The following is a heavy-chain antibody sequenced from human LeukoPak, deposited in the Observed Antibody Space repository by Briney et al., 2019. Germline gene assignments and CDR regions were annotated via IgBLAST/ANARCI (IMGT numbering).Heavy chain of an antibody. Sequence: PGGSLRLSCAASGFTLSTYAMSWVRQTPGKGLEWVAATSSSDAGTYHADSVRGRFTISRDNSKNTLYLQMNTLRAEDTAVYYCARNLVVPARSQFDPWGQGTLVTVSS. J-gene: IGHJ5*02. CDR2: TSSSDAGT. D-gene: IGHD2-2*01. V-gene: IGHV3-23*01. CDR3: ARNLVVPARSQFDP. CDR1: GFTLSTYA.